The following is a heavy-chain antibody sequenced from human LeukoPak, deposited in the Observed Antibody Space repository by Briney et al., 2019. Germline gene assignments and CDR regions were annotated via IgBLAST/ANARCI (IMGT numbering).Heavy chain of an antibody. CDR2: ISGSGGST. V-gene: IGHV3-23*01. CDR1: GFTFSSYG. Sequence: PGGSLRLSCAASGFTFSSYGMHRVRQAPGKGLEWVSAISGSGGSTYYADSVKGRFTISRDNSKNTLYLQMNSLRAEDTAVYYCARLEGVYYFDYWGQGTLVTVSS. J-gene: IGHJ4*02. D-gene: IGHD6-13*01. CDR3: ARLEGVYYFDY.